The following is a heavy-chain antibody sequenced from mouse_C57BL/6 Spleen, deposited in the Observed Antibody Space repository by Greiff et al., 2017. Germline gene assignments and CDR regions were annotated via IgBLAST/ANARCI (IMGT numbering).Heavy chain of an antibody. J-gene: IGHJ1*03. D-gene: IGHD1-1*01. Sequence: EVHLVESEGGLVQPGSSMKLSCTASGFTFSDYYMAWVRQVPEKGLEWVANINYDGSSTYYLDSLKSRFIISRDNAKNILYLQMSSLKSEDTATYYCARAPYGSGYFDVWGTGTTVTVSS. V-gene: IGHV5-16*01. CDR3: ARAPYGSGYFDV. CDR2: INYDGSST. CDR1: GFTFSDYY.